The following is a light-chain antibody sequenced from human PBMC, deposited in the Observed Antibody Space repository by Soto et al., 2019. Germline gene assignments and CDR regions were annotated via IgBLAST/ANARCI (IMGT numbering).Light chain of an antibody. V-gene: IGKV3-11*01. J-gene: IGKJ4*01. CDR3: QQRTTWTALS. CDR2: DTS. Sequence: EIVLTQSTGTLYLSPGERATLSCRASQSIDTYLAWYQQKPGQAPRLLIYDTSKRATGIPARFSGSGSGTDFTLTIISLEPEDFGVYYCQQRTTWTALSFGGGTRVEL. CDR1: QSIDTY.